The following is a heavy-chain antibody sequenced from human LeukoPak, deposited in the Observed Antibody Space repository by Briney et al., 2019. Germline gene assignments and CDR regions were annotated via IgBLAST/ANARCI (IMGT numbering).Heavy chain of an antibody. CDR3: ARGGSYLSAFDI. CDR2: ISYDGTVK. J-gene: IGHJ3*02. D-gene: IGHD1-26*01. CDR1: GFSVTTYA. Sequence: GGSLTLSCAASGFSVTTYAMGWVRQAPGKGLEWVAVISYDGTVKHYADSVKGRFIIFRDNSKNTLYLQMNSLRAEDTAVYYCARGGSYLSAFDIWGQGTMVTVSS. V-gene: IGHV3-30*03.